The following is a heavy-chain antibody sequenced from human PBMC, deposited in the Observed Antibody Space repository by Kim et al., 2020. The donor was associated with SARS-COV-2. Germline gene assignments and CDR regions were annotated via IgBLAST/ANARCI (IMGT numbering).Heavy chain of an antibody. J-gene: IGHJ4*02. V-gene: IGHV3-7*01. CDR3: ARGGYSNFDF. Sequence: GKNYVDSLKGRFTISRDNAKSSLYLQMNFLTADDTAVFYCARGGYSNFDFWGQGTRVTVSS. D-gene: IGHD4-4*01. CDR2: GK.